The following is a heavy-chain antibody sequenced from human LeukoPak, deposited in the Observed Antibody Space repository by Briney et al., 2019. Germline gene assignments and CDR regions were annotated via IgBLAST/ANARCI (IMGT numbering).Heavy chain of an antibody. J-gene: IGHJ4*02. CDR3: ANHSYGYLFYFDY. CDR1: GFTFDDYA. CDR2: ISWNSGSI. Sequence: GRSLRLSCAASGFTFDDYAMHWVRQAPGKGLEWVSGISWNSGSIGYADSVKGRFTISRDNSKNTLYLQMNSLRAEDTAVYYCANHSYGYLFYFDYWGQGTLVTVSS. D-gene: IGHD5-18*01. V-gene: IGHV3-9*01.